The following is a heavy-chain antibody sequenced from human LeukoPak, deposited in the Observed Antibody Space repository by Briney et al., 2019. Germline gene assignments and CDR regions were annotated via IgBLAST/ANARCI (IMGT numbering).Heavy chain of an antibody. D-gene: IGHD3-22*01. V-gene: IGHV1-2*02. CDR3: ARDLINYYDSGGAFDI. J-gene: IGHJ3*02. CDR1: GYTFTSYG. Sequence: ASVKVSCKASGYTFTSYGISWVRQAPGQGLEWMGWINPNSGGTNYAQKFQGRVTMTRDTSISTAYMELSRLRSDDTAVYYCARDLINYYDSGGAFDIWGQGTMVTVSS. CDR2: INPNSGGT.